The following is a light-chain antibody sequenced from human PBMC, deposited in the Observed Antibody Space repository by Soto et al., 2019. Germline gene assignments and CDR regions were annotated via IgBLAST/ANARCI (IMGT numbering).Light chain of an antibody. J-gene: IGLJ1*01. Sequence: QSALTQPASVSGSPGQSITISCTGTSSDVGGYISVSWYQQHPGKAPKLMIYDVSNRPSGVSNRFSGSKSGNTASLTISGVQAEDEADYYCSSYTNNKIRVFGTGTKVTVL. V-gene: IGLV2-14*01. CDR3: SSYTNNKIRV. CDR2: DVS. CDR1: SSDVGGYIS.